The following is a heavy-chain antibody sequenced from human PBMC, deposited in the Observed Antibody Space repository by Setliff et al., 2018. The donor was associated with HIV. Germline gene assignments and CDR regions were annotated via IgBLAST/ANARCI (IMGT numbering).Heavy chain of an antibody. CDR3: ARVKSGSLGGYVDQ. Sequence: KPSETLSLTCTVSGGSISSSSYYWGWIRQPPGKGLEWIGSIYYSGSTYYNPSLKSRVTKSVDTSKNQFSLKLSSVTAADTAVYYCARVKSGSLGGYVDQWGQGTLVTVSS. CDR2: IYYSGST. J-gene: IGHJ5*02. CDR1: GGSISSSSYY. V-gene: IGHV4-39*07. D-gene: IGHD3-10*01.